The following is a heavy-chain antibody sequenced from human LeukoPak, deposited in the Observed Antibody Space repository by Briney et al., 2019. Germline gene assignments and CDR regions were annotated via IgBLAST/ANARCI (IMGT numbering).Heavy chain of an antibody. D-gene: IGHD6-13*01. CDR1: GFTVRNNY. Sequence: GGSLTLSCSASGFTVRNNYMSWVRQAPGKALEWVSVVYSAGSTYYADSVKGRLTISRDNSKNTLYLQMNSLRAEDTAVYYCARHIPGYSSSLGYWGQGTLVTVSS. CDR3: ARHIPGYSSSLGY. V-gene: IGHV3-53*01. CDR2: VYSAGST. J-gene: IGHJ4*02.